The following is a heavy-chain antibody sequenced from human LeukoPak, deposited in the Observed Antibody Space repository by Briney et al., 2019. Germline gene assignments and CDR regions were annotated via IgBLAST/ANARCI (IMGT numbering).Heavy chain of an antibody. CDR3: ARASPPRWGYYYGMDV. Sequence: PGGSLRLSCAASGFTVSSNYVSWVRQAPGKGLEWVSVIYSGGSTYYADSVKGRFTISRDNSKNTLYLQMNSLRAEDTAVYYCARASPPRWGYYYGMDVWGQGTTVTVSS. CDR2: IYSGGST. D-gene: IGHD5-24*01. V-gene: IGHV3-66*01. J-gene: IGHJ6*02. CDR1: GFTVSSNY.